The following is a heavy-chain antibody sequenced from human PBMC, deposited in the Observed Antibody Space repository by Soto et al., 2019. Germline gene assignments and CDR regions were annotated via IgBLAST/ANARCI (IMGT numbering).Heavy chain of an antibody. D-gene: IGHD6-13*01. CDR3: ARSPLAAAGNYYYYYYMDV. J-gene: IGHJ6*03. CDR2: INPEGGET. Sequence: ASVKVSCKVSGYTLTELSMHWVRQAPGKGLEWMGWINPEGGETNYAQKFQGWVTMTRDTSISTAYMELSRLRSDDTAVYYCARSPLAAAGNYYYYYYMDVWGKGTTVTVSS. CDR1: GYTLTELS. V-gene: IGHV1-2*04.